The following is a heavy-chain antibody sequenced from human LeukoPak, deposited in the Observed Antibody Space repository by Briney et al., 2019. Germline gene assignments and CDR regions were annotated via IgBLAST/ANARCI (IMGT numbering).Heavy chain of an antibody. CDR2: ISYDGSNK. V-gene: IGHV3-30*01. J-gene: IGHJ5*02. Sequence: GGSLRLSCAASGFTFSSYAMHWVRQAPGKGLEWVAVISYDGSNKYYADSVKGRFTISRDNSKNTLYLQMNSLGAEDTAVYYCARERLRQLPTGNWFDPWGQGTLVTVSS. CDR3: ARERLRQLPTGNWFDP. D-gene: IGHD2-2*01. CDR1: GFTFSSYA.